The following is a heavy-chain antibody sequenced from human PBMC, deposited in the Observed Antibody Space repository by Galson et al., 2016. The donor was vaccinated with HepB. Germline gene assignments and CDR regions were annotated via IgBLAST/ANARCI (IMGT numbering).Heavy chain of an antibody. D-gene: IGHD4-17*01. Sequence: SLRLSCAASGFSFSTNSMNWVRQAPGKGLEWVSYISGTSQTIYYAGSVKGRFTVSRDNGKNSLYLQMDSLRDEDTAIYYCARTDYARDPNYLDCLGQGTLVTVSS. J-gene: IGHJ4*02. CDR2: ISGTSQTI. CDR3: ARTDYARDPNYLDC. V-gene: IGHV3-48*02. CDR1: GFSFSTNS.